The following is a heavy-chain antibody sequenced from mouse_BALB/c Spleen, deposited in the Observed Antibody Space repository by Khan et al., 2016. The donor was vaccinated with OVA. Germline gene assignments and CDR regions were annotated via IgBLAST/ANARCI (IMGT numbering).Heavy chain of an antibody. J-gene: IGHJ3*01. CDR1: GYTFTSYW. CDR3: ARVYFGNYEFAY. V-gene: IGHV1S132*01. CDR2: IFPGTGTT. D-gene: IGHD2-1*01. Sequence: QVQLQQSGAELVKPGASVKLSCKTSGYTFTSYWIQWVKQRPGQGLGWIGQIFPGTGTTYYNENFKGKATLTIDTSSTTAYMQLSSLTSEDSAVYFCARVYFGNYEFAYWGRGTLVTVSA.